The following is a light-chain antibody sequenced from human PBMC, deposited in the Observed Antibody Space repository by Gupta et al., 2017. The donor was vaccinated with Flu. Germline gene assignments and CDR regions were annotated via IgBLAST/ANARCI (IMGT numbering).Light chain of an antibody. Sequence: PRSPAVISCIPITCRPRRNRSNCLAWYLQKPGQSPQLLISLGSTLASGVPARFSGSGSGTDFTLTISSVEPDDVVIYYCRQYVQDPFTFGQGTRLEIK. CDR1: TCRPRRNRSNC. CDR2: LGS. V-gene: IGKV2-28*01. J-gene: IGKJ2*01. CDR3: RQYVQDPFT.